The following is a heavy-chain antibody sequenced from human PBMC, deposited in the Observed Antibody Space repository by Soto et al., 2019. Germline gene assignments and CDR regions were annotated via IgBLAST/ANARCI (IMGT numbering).Heavy chain of an antibody. J-gene: IGHJ4*02. Sequence: EVQLLESGGGLVQPGGSLRLSCAASGFTFSIYAMAWVRQAPGRGLEWVSVINGGADYTYYADSVKGRFTISRDNSKNTLYLQMNSLRAEDTAVYYCAKDAVAGMAFDYWGQGTLVTVSS. CDR2: INGGADYT. V-gene: IGHV3-23*01. CDR3: AKDAVAGMAFDY. CDR1: GFTFSIYA. D-gene: IGHD6-19*01.